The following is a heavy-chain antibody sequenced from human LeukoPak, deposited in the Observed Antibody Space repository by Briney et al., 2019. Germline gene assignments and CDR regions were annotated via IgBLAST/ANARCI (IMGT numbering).Heavy chain of an antibody. V-gene: IGHV4-39*07. J-gene: IGHJ4*02. CDR2: IYYSGST. D-gene: IGHD3-10*01. Sequence: PSETLSLTCTVSGGSISSSSYYWGWIRQPPGKGLEWIGSIYYSGSTYYNPSLKSRVTISVDTSKNQFSLKLSSVTAADTAVYYCARDRDAGGSGSYPPLYTGFDYWGQGTLVTVSS. CDR1: GGSISSSSYY. CDR3: ARDRDAGGSGSYPPLYTGFDY.